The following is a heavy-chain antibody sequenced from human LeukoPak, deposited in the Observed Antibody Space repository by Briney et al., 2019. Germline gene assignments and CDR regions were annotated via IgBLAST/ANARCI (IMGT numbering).Heavy chain of an antibody. J-gene: IGHJ4*02. CDR3: ARVFHDSSGYYPYYFDY. Sequence: ASVKVSCKASGYTFTGYYMHWVRQAPGQGLEWMGWINPNSGGTNYAQKFQGWVIMTRDTSISTAYMELSRLRSDDTAVYYCARVFHDSSGYYPYYFDYWGQGTLVTVSS. D-gene: IGHD3-22*01. V-gene: IGHV1-2*04. CDR2: INPNSGGT. CDR1: GYTFTGYY.